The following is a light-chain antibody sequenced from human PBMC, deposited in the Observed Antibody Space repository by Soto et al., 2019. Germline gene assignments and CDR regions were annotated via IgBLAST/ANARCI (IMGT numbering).Light chain of an antibody. CDR3: CSYTTTSTFV. J-gene: IGLJ2*01. CDR1: SSDVGGYDY. Sequence: QSALTQPASVSGSPGQSITISCTGTSSDVGGYDYVSWYQQHPGKVPKLMNYEVFRRPSGISDRFSGSKSGNTASLTISGLQAEDEADYYCCSYTTTSTFVFGGGTKVTVL. CDR2: EVF. V-gene: IGLV2-14*03.